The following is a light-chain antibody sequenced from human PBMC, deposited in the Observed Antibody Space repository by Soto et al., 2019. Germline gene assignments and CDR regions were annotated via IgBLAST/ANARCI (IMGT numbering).Light chain of an antibody. Sequence: DIQMTQSPSSVSASVGDRVTITCRASQGVSTWLAWYQQKPGKAPNLLIYTASSLQSGVPSRFSGSGSGTDFTLTISSLEPEDFAVYYCQQRSNWPPDTFGQGTRLEIK. J-gene: IGKJ5*01. CDR2: TAS. CDR3: QQRSNWPPDT. CDR1: QGVSTW. V-gene: IGKV1-12*01.